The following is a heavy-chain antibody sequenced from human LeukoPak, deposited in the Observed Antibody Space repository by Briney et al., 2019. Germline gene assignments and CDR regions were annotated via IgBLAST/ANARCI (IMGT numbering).Heavy chain of an antibody. CDR3: ARGRFLDAFDI. J-gene: IGHJ3*02. V-gene: IGHV4-59*01. Sequence: PSETLSLTCTVSGGSISSYYWSWIRQPPGRGLEWIGYIYYSGSTKYKPSLKSRVTISVDTSKNQFSLKLSSVTAADTAVYYCARGRFLDAFDIWGQGTMVTVSS. D-gene: IGHD3-3*01. CDR1: GGSISSYY. CDR2: IYYSGST.